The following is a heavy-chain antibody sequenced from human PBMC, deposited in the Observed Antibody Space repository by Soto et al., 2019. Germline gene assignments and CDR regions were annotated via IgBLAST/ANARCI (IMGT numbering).Heavy chain of an antibody. J-gene: IGHJ4*02. D-gene: IGHD3-16*02. V-gene: IGHV3-21*01. CDR3: ARDGRIMITFGGVIVTSY. CDR1: GFTFSSYS. Sequence: GGSLRLSCAASGFTFSSYSMNWVRQAPGKGLEWVPSISSSSSYIYYADSVKGRFTISRDNAKNSLYLQMNSLRAEDTVVYYCARDGRIMITFGGVIVTSYWGQGTLVTVSS. CDR2: ISSSSSYI.